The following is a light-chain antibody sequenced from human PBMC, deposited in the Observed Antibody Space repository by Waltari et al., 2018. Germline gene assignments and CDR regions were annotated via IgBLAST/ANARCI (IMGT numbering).Light chain of an antibody. J-gene: IGLJ3*02. V-gene: IGLV2-14*03. Sequence: QSALTQPASVSGSPGQSLTISCTGTSRDIGGYVYVSWYKQYPGKAPKLIIYDVIYRPSGVSNRFSGSKSGNTASLTISGLQAEDEANYYCCSYTSASTLGVFGGGTKLTVL. CDR3: CSYTSASTLGV. CDR1: SRDIGGYVY. CDR2: DVI.